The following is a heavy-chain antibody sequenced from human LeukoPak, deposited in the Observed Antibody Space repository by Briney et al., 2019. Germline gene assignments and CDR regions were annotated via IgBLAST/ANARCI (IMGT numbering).Heavy chain of an antibody. Sequence: GGSLRLSCAASGFTFSSYSMNWVRQAPGKGLEWVSYLSSSSNTIYYADSVKGRFTISRDNAKNSLYLQMNSLRAEDTAVYYCARVSSSWYEDWYFDLWGRGTLVSVSS. CDR1: GFTFSSYS. D-gene: IGHD6-13*01. CDR3: ARVSSSWYEDWYFDL. CDR2: LSSSSNTI. J-gene: IGHJ2*01. V-gene: IGHV3-48*01.